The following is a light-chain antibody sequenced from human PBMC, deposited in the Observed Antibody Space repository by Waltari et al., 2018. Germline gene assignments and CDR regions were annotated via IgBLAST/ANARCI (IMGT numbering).Light chain of an antibody. CDR2: DVS. V-gene: IGLV2-11*01. J-gene: IGLJ2*01. Sequence: QSALTQPRSVSGSPGQSVTISCTGTSSDVGNYNYVSWYQKYPGKAPRLVISDVSKRPSGVPDPVSGSNSGNTASLTISGLQAEDEADYYCCAYRGSSTFDVVFGGGTKLTVL. CDR3: CAYRGSSTFDVV. CDR1: SSDVGNYNY.